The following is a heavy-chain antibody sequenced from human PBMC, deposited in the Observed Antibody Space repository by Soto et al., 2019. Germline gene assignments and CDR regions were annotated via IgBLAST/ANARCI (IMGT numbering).Heavy chain of an antibody. V-gene: IGHV3-11*01. CDR1: GFTFSDSY. Sequence: GGSLRLSCAASGFTFSDSYMSWIRQAPGKGLDWVSYISSSGSTIYYADSVKGRFTISRDNAKNSLYLQMNSLRAEDTAVYYCARDQTYSSSWYYYYYYMDVWGKGTTVTVSS. D-gene: IGHD6-13*01. CDR2: ISSSGSTI. CDR3: ARDQTYSSSWYYYYYYMDV. J-gene: IGHJ6*03.